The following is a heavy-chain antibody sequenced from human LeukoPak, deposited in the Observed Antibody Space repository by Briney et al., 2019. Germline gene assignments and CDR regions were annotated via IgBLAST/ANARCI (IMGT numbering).Heavy chain of an antibody. J-gene: IGHJ4*02. CDR3: ARGDSSRGAY. Sequence: GTSLRLSCAASGFSFTTYGMHWVRQAPLKGLEWLAAISYDGRNQNYADSVKGRFTISRDNAKNTLYLQMSSLRAEDTAVYYCARGDSSRGAYWGQGTLVTVSS. CDR1: GFSFTTYG. D-gene: IGHD6-13*01. CDR2: ISYDGRNQ. V-gene: IGHV3-30*03.